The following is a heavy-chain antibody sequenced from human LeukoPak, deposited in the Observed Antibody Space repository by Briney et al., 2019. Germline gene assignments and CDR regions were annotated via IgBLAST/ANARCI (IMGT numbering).Heavy chain of an antibody. D-gene: IGHD3-22*01. V-gene: IGHV3-48*03. Sequence: GGSLRLSCAASGFTFINYEMNWVRQAPGKGLEWISYISSSGKIIYGDSVKGRVTISRDNAKNSLYLQMNSLRDEDTAVYYCGRDPYYDSLDYWGQGTLVTVSS. CDR3: GRDPYYDSLDY. J-gene: IGHJ4*02. CDR2: ISSSGKII. CDR1: GFTFINYE.